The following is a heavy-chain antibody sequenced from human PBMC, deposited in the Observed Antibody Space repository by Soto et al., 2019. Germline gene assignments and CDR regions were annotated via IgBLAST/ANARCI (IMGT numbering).Heavy chain of an antibody. V-gene: IGHV3-23*01. CDR3: ARETCGVVITGNGYNWFDP. D-gene: IGHD3-3*01. CDR2: ISGSGGST. Sequence: GGSLRLSWSASGFTFSSYAMSWVRQAPGKGLEWVSAISGSGGSTYYADSVKGRFTISRDNSKNTLYLQMNRLRAEDTAVYYCARETCGVVITGNGYNWFDPWGQGTPVTVSS. CDR1: GFTFSSYA. J-gene: IGHJ5*02.